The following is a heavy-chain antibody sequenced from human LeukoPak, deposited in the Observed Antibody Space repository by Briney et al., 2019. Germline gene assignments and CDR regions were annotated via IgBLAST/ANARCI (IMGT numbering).Heavy chain of an antibody. CDR1: GYTFTGYY. CDR2: INPNSGGT. D-gene: IGHD2-2*02. J-gene: IGHJ5*02. CDR3: ARDIVVVPAAIPVEFLVGVVWFDL. V-gene: IGHV1-2*02. Sequence: GASVKVSCKASGYTFTGYYMHWVRQAPGQGLEWVGWINPNSGGTNYAQKFQGRVTMTRDTSISTAYMVLSRLRSDDTAVYYCARDIVVVPAAIPVEFLVGVVWFDLWGQGTLVTVSS.